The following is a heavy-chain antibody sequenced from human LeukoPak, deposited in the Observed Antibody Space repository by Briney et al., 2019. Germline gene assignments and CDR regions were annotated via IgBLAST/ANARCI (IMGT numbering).Heavy chain of an antibody. CDR2: INPNSGGT. CDR3: AKDRSGSYSPVPFDAFDV. Sequence: ASVKVSSKASGYIFLGYYVHWVRQAPGQGLEWMGWINPNSGGTNFAQKFQGRVTMTRETSINTAYMDLRRLTSDDTAVYYCAKDRSGSYSPVPFDAFDVWGQGTMVTVSS. CDR1: GYIFLGYY. J-gene: IGHJ3*01. V-gene: IGHV1-2*02. D-gene: IGHD1-26*01.